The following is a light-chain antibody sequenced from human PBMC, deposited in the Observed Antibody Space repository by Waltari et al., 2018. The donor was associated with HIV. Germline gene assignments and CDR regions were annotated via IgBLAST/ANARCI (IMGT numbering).Light chain of an antibody. CDR2: MGA. V-gene: IGKV2-28*01. Sequence: DIVMTQSPVSLPVTPGEPASISCRSSQSLLFTNGYNYLDWYVQKPGQSPQLLIYMGALQAPGVPDRFSGSGSGTDFTLKISRVEAGDVGVYYCMQALQTPWTFGQGTKVEI. CDR3: MQALQTPWT. CDR1: QSLLFTNGYNY. J-gene: IGKJ1*01.